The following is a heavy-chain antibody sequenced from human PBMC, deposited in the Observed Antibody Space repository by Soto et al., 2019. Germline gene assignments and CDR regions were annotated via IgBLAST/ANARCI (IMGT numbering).Heavy chain of an antibody. D-gene: IGHD2-21*02. CDR2: IWYDGSNK. J-gene: IGHJ4*02. Sequence: QVQLVESGGGVVQPGRSLRLSCAASGFTFSSYGMHWVRQAPGKGLEWVAVIWYDGSNKYYADSVKGRFTISRDNSKNTLYLQMNSLRAEDTAVYYCARIMCGGDCYDFDYWGQGNLVTVSS. CDR3: ARIMCGGDCYDFDY. V-gene: IGHV3-33*01. CDR1: GFTFSSYG.